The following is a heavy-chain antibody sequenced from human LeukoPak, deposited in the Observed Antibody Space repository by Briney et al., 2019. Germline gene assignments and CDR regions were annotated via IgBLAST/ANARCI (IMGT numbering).Heavy chain of an antibody. Sequence: GGSLRLSCAACGFTLSSYAMRWVREARGKGVEYVSAISSNGGSTYYANSVKGRFTISRDNSKNTLYLQMGSLRAEDMAVYYCARDGDFNAYGPLYYYGMDVWGQGTTVTVSS. CDR2: ISSNGGST. J-gene: IGHJ6*02. D-gene: IGHD3-10*01. V-gene: IGHV3-64*01. CDR1: GFTLSSYA. CDR3: ARDGDFNAYGPLYYYGMDV.